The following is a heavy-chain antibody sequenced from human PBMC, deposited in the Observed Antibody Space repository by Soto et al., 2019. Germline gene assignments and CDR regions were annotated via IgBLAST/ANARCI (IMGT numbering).Heavy chain of an antibody. CDR3: ASQAIPAGNYVPYYYYGMDV. CDR2: IITIFGTA. CDR1: GGTFSSYA. Sequence: QVQLVQSGAEVKKPGSSVKVSCKASGGTFSSYAISWVRQAPGQGLEWMGGIITIFGTANYAQKFQGRVTITADESTSTAYMELSSLRSEDTAVYYCASQAIPAGNYVPYYYYGMDVWGQGTTVTVSS. D-gene: IGHD4-4*01. V-gene: IGHV1-69*01. J-gene: IGHJ6*02.